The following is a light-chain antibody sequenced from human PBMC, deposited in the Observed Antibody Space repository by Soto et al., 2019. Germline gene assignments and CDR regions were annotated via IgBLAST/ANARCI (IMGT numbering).Light chain of an antibody. CDR1: TSDVGLYNY. CDR3: SSYTSSDTLV. Sequence: QSVLTQPASVSGSPGQSITISCTGTTSDVGLYNYVSWYQQHPGKAPKLMISEVSNRPPGVSNRFSGSKSGNTASLTISGLQAEDEADYYCSSYTSSDTLVFGAGTKVTVL. J-gene: IGLJ2*01. V-gene: IGLV2-14*01. CDR2: EVS.